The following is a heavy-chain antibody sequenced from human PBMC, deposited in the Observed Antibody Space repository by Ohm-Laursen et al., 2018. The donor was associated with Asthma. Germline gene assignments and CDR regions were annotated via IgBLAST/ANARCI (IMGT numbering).Heavy chain of an antibody. J-gene: IGHJ4*02. CDR1: GGSLSSGGYY. CDR2: IYYSGIT. CDR3: ARGTFYYESTGYYFFDH. Sequence: TLSLTCAVSGGSLSSGGYYWSWIRQHPGKGLEWIGSIYYSGITYSNPSLRSRVSISVDTSKNQFSLKLSPVTAADTAVYYCARGTFYYESTGYYFFDHWGQGALVTVSS. D-gene: IGHD3-22*01. V-gene: IGHV4-31*11.